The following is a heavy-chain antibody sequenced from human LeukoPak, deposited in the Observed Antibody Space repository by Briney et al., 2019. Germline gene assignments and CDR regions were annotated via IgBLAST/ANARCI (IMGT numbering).Heavy chain of an antibody. D-gene: IGHD5-12*01. CDR1: GFTFSSYE. CDR3: ARDPPRVVLRLSDY. V-gene: IGHV3-48*03. Sequence: GGSLRLSCAAPGFTFSSYEMNWVRQAPGKGLGWVSYISSSGSTIYYADSVKGRFTISRDNAKNSLYLQMNSLRAEDTAVYYCARDPPRVVLRLSDYWGQGTLVTVSS. CDR2: ISSSGSTI. J-gene: IGHJ4*02.